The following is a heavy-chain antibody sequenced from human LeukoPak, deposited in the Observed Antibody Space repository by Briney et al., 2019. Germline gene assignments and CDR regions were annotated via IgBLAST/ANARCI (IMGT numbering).Heavy chain of an antibody. CDR1: GDSIRNYY. Sequence: PSETLSLTCAVSGDSIRNYYWSWIRQPPGKGLEWIGRIYTSGSTNYNPSLKSRVTMSVDTSKNQFSLKLSSVTAADTAVYYCAREKETTVKYYYYYYMDVWGKGTTVTVSS. CDR2: IYTSGST. J-gene: IGHJ6*03. V-gene: IGHV4-4*07. CDR3: AREKETTVKYYYYYYMDV. D-gene: IGHD4-11*01.